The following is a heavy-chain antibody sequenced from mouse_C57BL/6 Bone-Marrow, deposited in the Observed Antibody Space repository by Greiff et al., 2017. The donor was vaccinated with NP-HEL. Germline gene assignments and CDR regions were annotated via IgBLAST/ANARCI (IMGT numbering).Heavy chain of an antibody. CDR3: ARCRITTVVDAMDY. V-gene: IGHV1-19*01. CDR2: INPYNGGT. Sequence: VQLQQSGPVLVKPGASVKMSCKASGYTFTDYYMNWVKQSPGKSLEWIGVINPYNGGTSYNQKFKGKATLTVDKSSSTAYMELNSLTSEDSAVYYCARCRITTVVDAMDYWGQGTSVPVSA. J-gene: IGHJ4*01. CDR1: GYTFTDYY. D-gene: IGHD1-1*01.